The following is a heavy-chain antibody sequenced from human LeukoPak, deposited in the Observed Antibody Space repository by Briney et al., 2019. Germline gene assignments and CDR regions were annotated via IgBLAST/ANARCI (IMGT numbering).Heavy chain of an antibody. CDR2: INHSGST. CDR1: GGSFSGYH. J-gene: IGHJ6*03. Sequence: SETLSLTCAVYGGSFSGYHWSWIRQPPGKGLEWIGEINHSGSTNYNPSLKSRVTISVDTSKNQFSLKLSSVTAADTAVYYCARELALPYYYMDVWGKGTTVTVSS. V-gene: IGHV4-34*01. CDR3: ARELALPYYYMDV. D-gene: IGHD3-3*02.